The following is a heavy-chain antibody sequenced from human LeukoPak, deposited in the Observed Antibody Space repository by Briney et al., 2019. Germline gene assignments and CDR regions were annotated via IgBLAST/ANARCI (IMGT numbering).Heavy chain of an antibody. Sequence: AVKVSCKASGGTFSSYAISWVRQAPGQGLEWMGGIIPIFGTANYAQKFQGRVTITADESASTAYMELSSLRSEDTAVYYCARDRRGYDILTGYDYWGQGTLVTVSS. CDR2: IIPIFGTA. J-gene: IGHJ4*02. CDR3: ARDRRGYDILTGYDY. V-gene: IGHV1-69*13. CDR1: GGTFSSYA. D-gene: IGHD3-9*01.